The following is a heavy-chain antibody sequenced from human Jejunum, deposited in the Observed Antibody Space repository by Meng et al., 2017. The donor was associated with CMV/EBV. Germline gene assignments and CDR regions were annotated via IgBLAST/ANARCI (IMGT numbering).Heavy chain of an antibody. V-gene: IGHV1-2*06. CDR3: ARSKRGIYARNWDPSSDAFDI. CDR2: INPSGGGT. CDR1: YY. Sequence: YYIHWVRQATGQGLEWMGRINPSGGGTDYAQKFQGRVTMTRDTSISTAYMELSRLRSDDAALYYCARSKRGIYARNWDPSSDAFDIWGQGTMVTVSS. J-gene: IGHJ3*02. D-gene: IGHD7-27*01.